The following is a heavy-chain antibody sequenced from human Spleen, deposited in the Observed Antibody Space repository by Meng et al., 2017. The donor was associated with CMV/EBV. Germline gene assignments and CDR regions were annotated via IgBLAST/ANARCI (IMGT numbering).Heavy chain of an antibody. Sequence: ASVKVSCKASGYTFTGYYLHWVRQAPGQGLEWMGWINPNTDDTKYAQKFQGRVTMTRDTSISTAYMELTSLRSDDTAVYYCARAKFVVVTAALGVHWGQGTLVTVSS. CDR2: INPNTDDT. CDR1: GYTFTGYY. J-gene: IGHJ4*02. D-gene: IGHD2-2*01. V-gene: IGHV1-2*02. CDR3: ARAKFVVVTAALGVH.